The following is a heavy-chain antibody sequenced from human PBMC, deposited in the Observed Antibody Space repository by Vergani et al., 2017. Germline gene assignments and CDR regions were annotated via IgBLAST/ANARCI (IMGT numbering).Heavy chain of an antibody. J-gene: IGHJ5*02. CDR1: GGSISSGSYY. D-gene: IGHD3-9*01. CDR2: IYTSGST. V-gene: IGHV4-61*02. CDR3: ARDPYYFDWVFHGFDP. Sequence: QVQLQESGPGLVKPSQTLSPTCTVSGGSISSGSYYWSWIRQPAGKGLEWIGRIYTSGSTNYNPSLKSRVTISVDTSKNQFSLKLSSVTAADTAVYYCARDPYYFDWVFHGFDPWGQGTLVTVSS.